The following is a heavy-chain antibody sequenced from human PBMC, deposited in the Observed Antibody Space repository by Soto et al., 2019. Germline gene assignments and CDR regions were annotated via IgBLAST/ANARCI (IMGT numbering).Heavy chain of an antibody. J-gene: IGHJ6*03. D-gene: IGHD3-22*01. CDR3: ARADSYHMDV. Sequence: GGSLRLSCAASGFTFSSYSMNWVRQAPGKGLEWVSYISSSSSTIYYADSVKGRFTISRDNAKNSLYLQMNSLRAEDTAVYYCARADSYHMDVSGKGTTVTVSS. CDR2: ISSSSSTI. CDR1: GFTFSSYS. V-gene: IGHV3-48*01.